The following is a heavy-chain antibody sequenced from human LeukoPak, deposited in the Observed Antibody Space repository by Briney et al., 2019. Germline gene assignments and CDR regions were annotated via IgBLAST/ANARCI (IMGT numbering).Heavy chain of an antibody. D-gene: IGHD3-22*01. V-gene: IGHV1-69*04. J-gene: IGHJ4*02. CDR2: IIPILGIA. CDR3: AREDLVRDSSGYGELPRNSAVDY. CDR1: GGTFSSYA. Sequence: GASVKVSCKASGGTFSSYAISWVRQAPGQGLEWMGRIIPILGIANYAQKFQGRVTITADKSTSTAYMELSRLRSDDTAVYYCAREDLVRDSSGYGELPRNSAVDYWGQGTLVTVSS.